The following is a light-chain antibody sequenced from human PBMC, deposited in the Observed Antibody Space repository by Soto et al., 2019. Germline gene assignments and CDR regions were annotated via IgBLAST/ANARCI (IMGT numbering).Light chain of an antibody. J-gene: IGLJ2*01. CDR2: DVS. Sequence: QSVLTQPRSVSGSPGQSVTISCTGTSGDVGGYNHVSWYQQHPGKAPKLMIYDVSERPSGVPDRFSGSKSGNTASLTISGLQAEDETDYYCCSYAGSYTVVFGGGTQLTVL. V-gene: IGLV2-11*01. CDR1: SGDVGGYNH. CDR3: CSYAGSYTVV.